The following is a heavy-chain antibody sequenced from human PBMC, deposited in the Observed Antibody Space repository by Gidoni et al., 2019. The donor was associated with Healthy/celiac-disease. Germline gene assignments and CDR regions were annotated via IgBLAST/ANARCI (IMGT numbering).Heavy chain of an antibody. J-gene: IGHJ6*02. D-gene: IGHD3-3*01. V-gene: IGHV1-2*04. CDR3: ARDLALFTISPGIYGMDV. Sequence: QVQLVQSGAEVKKPGASVKVSCKDSGYTFTGYYMHWVRQAPGQGLEWMGWINPNSGGTNYAQKFQGWVTMTRDTSISTAYMELSRLRSDDTAVYYCARDLALFTISPGIYGMDVWGQGTTVTDSS. CDR2: INPNSGGT. CDR1: GYTFTGYY.